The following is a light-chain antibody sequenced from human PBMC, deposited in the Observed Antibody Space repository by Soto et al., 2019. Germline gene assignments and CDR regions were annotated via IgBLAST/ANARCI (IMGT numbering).Light chain of an antibody. CDR1: QSVTSSY. CDR2: GAS. CDR3: QQYGSSGT. J-gene: IGKJ1*01. V-gene: IGKV3-20*01. Sequence: EIVMTQSPGTLSVSPGERATLSCRASQSVTSSYLAWYQQRPGQAPRLLIYGASNRATGIPDRFSGSGSGTDFTLTISRLEPEDFAVYYCQQYGSSGTFGQGTKVDIK.